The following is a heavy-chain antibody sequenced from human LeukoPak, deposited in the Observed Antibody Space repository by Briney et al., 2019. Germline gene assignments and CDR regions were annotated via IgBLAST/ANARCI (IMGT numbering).Heavy chain of an antibody. V-gene: IGHV3-15*01. Sequence: GGSLRLSCAASGFTFSNAWMSWVRQAPGKGLEWVGRIKSKTDGGTTDYAAPVKGRFTISRDDSKNTLYLQMNSLKTEDTAVYYCTTVAVVANIWEPYYYYYYGMDVWGQGTTVTVSS. CDR3: TTVAVVANIWEPYYYYYYGMDV. J-gene: IGHJ6*02. CDR1: GFTFSNAW. D-gene: IGHD5-12*01. CDR2: IKSKTDGGTT.